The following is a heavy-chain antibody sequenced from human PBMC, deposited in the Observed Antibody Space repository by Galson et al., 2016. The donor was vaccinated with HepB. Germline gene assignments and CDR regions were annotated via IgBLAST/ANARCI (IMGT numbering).Heavy chain of an antibody. CDR1: GFTFTTYA. Sequence: SLRLSCAASGFTFTTYAMSWVRQAPGKGLEWVSGTSDSDPSTYYADSVKGRFTISRDNSKHTLYLQMNSLRAEDTAVYYCAREGHYSAWFVIDYWGQGTLVTVSS. D-gene: IGHD6-19*01. J-gene: IGHJ4*02. CDR3: AREGHYSAWFVIDY. V-gene: IGHV3-23*01. CDR2: TSDSDPST.